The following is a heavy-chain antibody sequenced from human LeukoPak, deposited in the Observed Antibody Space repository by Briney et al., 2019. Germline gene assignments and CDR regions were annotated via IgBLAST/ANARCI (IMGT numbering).Heavy chain of an antibody. J-gene: IGHJ4*02. CDR2: INPSGGST. Sequence: ASVKVSCKASGYTFTSYYMHWVRQAPGQGLEWMGIINPSGGSTSYAQKFQGRVTMTRDTSTSTVYMELSSLRSEDTAVYYCARGPRYIVVVPAAIRFDYWGQGTLVTVSS. V-gene: IGHV1-46*01. CDR1: GYTFTSYY. D-gene: IGHD2-2*02. CDR3: ARGPRYIVVVPAAIRFDY.